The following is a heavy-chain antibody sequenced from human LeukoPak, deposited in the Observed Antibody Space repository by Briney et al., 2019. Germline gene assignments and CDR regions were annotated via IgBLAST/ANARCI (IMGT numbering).Heavy chain of an antibody. CDR1: GGSISSGGYY. CDR3: ARDRGSYYYGMDV. Sequence: PSETLSLTCTVSGGSISSGGYYWSWIRQHPGKGLEWIGYIYYSGSTYYNPSLKSRVTISVDTSKNQFSLKLSSVTAADTAVYYCARDRGSYYYGMDVRGQGTTVTVSS. V-gene: IGHV4-31*03. CDR2: IYYSGST. D-gene: IGHD3-10*01. J-gene: IGHJ6*02.